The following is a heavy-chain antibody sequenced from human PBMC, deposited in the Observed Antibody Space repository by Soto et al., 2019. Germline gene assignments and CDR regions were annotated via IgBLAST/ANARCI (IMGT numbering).Heavy chain of an antibody. V-gene: IGHV1-69*06. D-gene: IGHD6-19*01. J-gene: IGHJ4*02. CDR3: ARAPLAVAGTVPNVDY. Sequence: QVQLVQSGAEVKKPGSSVNVSCKASGGTFSSYAISWVRQAPGQGLEWLGGIIPIFGTANYAQKFQGRVTITAAKSTSTAYMELSSLRSEDTAVYYCARAPLAVAGTVPNVDYWGQGTLVTVSS. CDR2: IIPIFGTA. CDR1: GGTFSSYA.